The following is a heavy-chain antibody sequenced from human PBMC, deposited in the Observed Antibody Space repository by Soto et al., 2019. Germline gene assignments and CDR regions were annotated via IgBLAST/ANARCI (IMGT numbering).Heavy chain of an antibody. J-gene: IGHJ5*02. D-gene: IGHD3-22*01. CDR1: GYTFTGYY. CDR3: ARESGPGYYDSSGYFVDP. CDR2: INPNSGGT. Sequence: ASVKVSCKASGYTFTGYYMHWVRQAPGQGLEWMGWINPNSGGTNYAQKFQGRVTMTRDTSISTAYMELSRLRSDDTAVYYCARESGPGYYDSSGYFVDPWGQGTLVTVSS. V-gene: IGHV1-2*02.